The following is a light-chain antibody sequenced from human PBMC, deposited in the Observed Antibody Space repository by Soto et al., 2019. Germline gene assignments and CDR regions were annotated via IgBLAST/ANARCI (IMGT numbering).Light chain of an antibody. V-gene: IGLV2-8*01. J-gene: IGLJ1*01. CDR1: KSDIGVYDF. CDR3: KSYAGSNTYV. Sequence: QSALTQPPSASGSPGQSVTISCTGTKSDIGVYDFVSWYQPHPGKAPRLIIYEVVQRPSGVPDRFSGSKSGNTASLTVSGLQAADEADYFCKSYAGSNTYVFGSGTKLTVL. CDR2: EVV.